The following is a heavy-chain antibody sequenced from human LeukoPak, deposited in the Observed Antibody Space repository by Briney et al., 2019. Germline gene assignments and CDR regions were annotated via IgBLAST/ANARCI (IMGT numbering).Heavy chain of an antibody. CDR1: GGTFSSYA. J-gene: IGHJ5*02. D-gene: IGHD4-23*01. Sequence: PGSSVKVSCKASGGTFSSYAISWVRQSPGQGLEWMGRIIPIFGIANYARKFQGRVTITADKSTSTAYMELSSLRAEDTAVYYCARDSDYGGVLPWGQGTLVTVSS. V-gene: IGHV1-69*04. CDR3: ARDSDYGGVLP. CDR2: IIPIFGIA.